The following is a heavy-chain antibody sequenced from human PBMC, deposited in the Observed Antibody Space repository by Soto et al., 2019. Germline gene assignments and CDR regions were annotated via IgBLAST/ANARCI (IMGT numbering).Heavy chain of an antibody. CDR2: IYYSGST. CDR3: ARAPLVPAAIGSAGWCDP. D-gene: IGHD2-2*02. Sequence: QVQLQESGPGPVKPSQTLSLTCTVSGGSISSGGYYWSWIRQHQGKGLEWIGYIYYSGSTYYNPSLESRVTITVDTVKNQFSLKLSSVTAADTAVYYCARAPLVPAAIGSAGWCDPWGQGTLVGVSS. J-gene: IGHJ5*02. CDR1: GGSISSGGYY. V-gene: IGHV4-31*03.